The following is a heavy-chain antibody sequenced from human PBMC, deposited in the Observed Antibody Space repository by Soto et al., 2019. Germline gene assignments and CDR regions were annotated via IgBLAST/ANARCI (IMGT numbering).Heavy chain of an antibody. V-gene: IGHV3-30*18. CDR1: GFTFSNYA. CDR2: ISYDGGNK. D-gene: IGHD6-6*01. J-gene: IGHJ4*02. Sequence: QVQLVESGGGVVQPGRSLRLSCAASGFTFSNYAMHWVRQAPGKGLEWVAVISYDGGNKYYADSVKGRFTISRDKAKNTLYLQMNSLRAEDTAVYFCSKGRPEYSSMIVNFDYWGQGTLVSVSS. CDR3: SKGRPEYSSMIVNFDY.